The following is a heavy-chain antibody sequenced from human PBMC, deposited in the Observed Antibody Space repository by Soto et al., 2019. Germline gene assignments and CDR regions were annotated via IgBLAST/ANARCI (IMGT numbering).Heavy chain of an antibody. J-gene: IGHJ5*02. CDR1: GGTFSSYA. V-gene: IGHV1-69*13. Sequence: GASVKVSCKASGGTFSSYAISWVRRAPGQGLEWMGGIIPIFGTANYAQKFQGRVTITADESTSTAYMELSSLRSEDTAVYYCASIAAAGSSYNWFDPWGQGTLVTVYS. CDR2: IIPIFGTA. CDR3: ASIAAAGSSYNWFDP. D-gene: IGHD6-13*01.